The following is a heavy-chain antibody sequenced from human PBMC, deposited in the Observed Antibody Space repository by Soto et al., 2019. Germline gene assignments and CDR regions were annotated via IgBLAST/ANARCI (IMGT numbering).Heavy chain of an antibody. CDR3: GKDLSRGGLES. V-gene: IGHV3-9*01. CDR2: IFWVGGGT. Sequence: EVKLVESGGGLVQTGRSLRLSCVASGFNLDAFGMYWVRQPPGRGLEWVSGIFWVGGGTGYADSVKGRFTISRDRAKNSLSLQMNSLRIEDTAVYYCGKDLSRGGLESWGQGTRVTVSS. J-gene: IGHJ4*02. D-gene: IGHD3-16*01. CDR1: GFNLDAFG.